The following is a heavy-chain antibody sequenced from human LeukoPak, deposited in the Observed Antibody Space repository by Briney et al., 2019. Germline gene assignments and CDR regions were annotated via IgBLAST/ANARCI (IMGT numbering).Heavy chain of an antibody. V-gene: IGHV4-39*01. CDR2: IYYSGST. CDR1: GGSISSSSYY. CDR3: ARQEFGHYDFWSGYLYFDY. J-gene: IGHJ4*02. Sequence: SETLSPTCTVSGGSISSSSYYWGWIRQPPGKGLEWIGSIYYSGSTYYNPSLKSRVTISVDTSKNQFSLKLSSVTAADTAVYYCARQEFGHYDFWSGYLYFDYWGQGTLVTVSS. D-gene: IGHD3-3*01.